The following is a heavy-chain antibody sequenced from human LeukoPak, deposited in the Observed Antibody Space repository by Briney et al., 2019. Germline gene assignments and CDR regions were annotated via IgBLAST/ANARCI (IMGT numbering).Heavy chain of an antibody. Sequence: PGGSLRLSCAASGFTFSDYYMSWIRQAPGKGLEWVSYISSSGSTIHYAASVKGPFTISRPNAKNSLYLQMNSLRAEDTAVYYCVRVTRYGSGSRDAFDIWGQGTMVTVSS. CDR1: GFTFSDYY. CDR3: VRVTRYGSGSRDAFDI. CDR2: ISSSGSTI. J-gene: IGHJ3*02. V-gene: IGHV3-11*01. D-gene: IGHD3-10*01.